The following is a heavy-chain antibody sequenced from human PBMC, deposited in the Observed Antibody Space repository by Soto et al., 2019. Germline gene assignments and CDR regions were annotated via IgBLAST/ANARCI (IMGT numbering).Heavy chain of an antibody. J-gene: IGHJ4*02. CDR1: GLTFSSYA. Sequence: PGGSMRLXCAASGLTFSSYAMSWVRQNPGKGLEWVSAISGSGGSTYYADSVKGRFTISRDNSKDTLYLQMNSLRAEDTAVYYCAKDQFEPWYYFDYWGQGTLVTVSS. CDR3: AKDQFEPWYYFDY. D-gene: IGHD2-8*02. CDR2: ISGSGGST. V-gene: IGHV3-23*01.